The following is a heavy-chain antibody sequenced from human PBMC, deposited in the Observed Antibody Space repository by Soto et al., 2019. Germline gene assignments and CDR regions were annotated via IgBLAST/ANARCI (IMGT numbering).Heavy chain of an antibody. D-gene: IGHD4-17*01. CDR2: IYYSGST. V-gene: IGHV4-59*08. CDR3: ARRGGRTVATYYYYYMDV. Sequence: SETLSLTCTVFGGSISSYYWSWIRQPPGKGLEWIGYIYYSGSTNYNPSLKSRVTISVDTSKNQFSLKLSSVTAADTAVYYCARRGGRTVATYYYYYMDVWGKGTTVTVSS. CDR1: GGSISSYY. J-gene: IGHJ6*03.